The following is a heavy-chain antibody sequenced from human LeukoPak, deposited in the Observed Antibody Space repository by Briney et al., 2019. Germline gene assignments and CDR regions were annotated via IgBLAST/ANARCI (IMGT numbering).Heavy chain of an antibody. Sequence: GGSLRLSCAASGFTFSSYTMNWVRQAPGKGLEWVSSISSGSSYIYYADSVKGRFTLSRDNAKNSLYLQMNSLRAEDTAVYYCARAFSSGWYNWFDPWGQGTLVTVSS. D-gene: IGHD6-19*01. CDR2: ISSGSSYI. CDR1: GFTFSSYT. V-gene: IGHV3-21*01. CDR3: ARAFSSGWYNWFDP. J-gene: IGHJ5*02.